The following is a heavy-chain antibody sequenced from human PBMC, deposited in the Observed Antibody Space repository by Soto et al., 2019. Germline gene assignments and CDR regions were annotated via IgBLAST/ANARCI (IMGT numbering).Heavy chain of an antibody. CDR3: ASAWCGDQLYNGMGG. J-gene: IGHJ6*02. Sequence: ESGPTLVNPTQTLTLTCTFSGFSLSTTGVGVGWIRQPPGKALEWLALIFWDDDDRYSPSLRSRLTITKDTSKNQVVLTMTNMDPVDTATYYCASAWCGDQLYNGMGGWGQGTTVTVSS. D-gene: IGHD2-8*02. CDR2: IFWDDDD. CDR1: GFSLSTTGVG. V-gene: IGHV2-5*02.